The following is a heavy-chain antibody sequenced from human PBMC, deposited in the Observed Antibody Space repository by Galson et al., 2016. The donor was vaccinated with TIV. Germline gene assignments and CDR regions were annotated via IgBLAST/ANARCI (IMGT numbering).Heavy chain of an antibody. CDR1: GYTFTRHY. CDR3: ARWFDSSGYDYFDY. CDR2: INPITGIT. D-gene: IGHD3-22*01. J-gene: IGHJ4*02. Sequence: SVKVSCKASGYTFTRHYMHWVRQAPGQGLEWMGIINPITGITTYAQNFQGRVTMTRDTSTSTVQMELSSLRSEDTAVYYCARWFDSSGYDYFDYWGQGSLITVSS. V-gene: IGHV1-46*01.